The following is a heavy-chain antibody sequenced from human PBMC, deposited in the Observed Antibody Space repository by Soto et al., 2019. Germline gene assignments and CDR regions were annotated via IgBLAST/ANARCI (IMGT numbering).Heavy chain of an antibody. D-gene: IGHD3-22*01. CDR2: IYYSGST. V-gene: IGHV4-31*03. CDR1: GGSVSSGGYY. Sequence: QVQLQETGPGLVKPSQTLSLTCTVSGGSVSSGGYYWNWIRQHPGKGLEWIGYIYYSGSTSYNPSLKSRVTISVDTSKNQFSLELSSVTAADTAVYYCARDVGHYYDSSGFDYWGQGTLVTVSS. CDR3: ARDVGHYYDSSGFDY. J-gene: IGHJ4*02.